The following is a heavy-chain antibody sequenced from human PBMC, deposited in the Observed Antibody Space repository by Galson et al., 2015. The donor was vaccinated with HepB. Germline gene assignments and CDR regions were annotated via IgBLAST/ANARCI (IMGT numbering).Heavy chain of an antibody. CDR2: INSDVSTT. J-gene: IGHJ5*02. V-gene: IGHV3-74*01. CDR1: GFTFSSNW. Sequence: SLRLSCAASGFTFSSNWMQWVRQAPGKGLEWVSRINSDVSTTSYTDSVKGRFTISRDNAKNTLYLQMNGLRAEDTAVYYCGNWGSSWGQGTLVTVSS. D-gene: IGHD7-27*01. CDR3: GNWGSS.